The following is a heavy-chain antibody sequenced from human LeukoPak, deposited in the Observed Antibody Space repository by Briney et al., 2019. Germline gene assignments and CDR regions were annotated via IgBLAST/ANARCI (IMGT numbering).Heavy chain of an antibody. CDR3: ARQRYSDY. D-gene: IGHD1-1*01. J-gene: IGHJ4*02. V-gene: IGHV3-7*01. CDR2: IKEDGSEN. CDR1: GFTFSRYW. Sequence: GGSLRLSCAASGFTFSRYWMTWVRQAPGKGLEWVAKIKEDGSENSYVESVKGRFTISRDNAKNSLYLQLNSLRAEDTAVYFRARQRYSDYWGQGTLVTVSS.